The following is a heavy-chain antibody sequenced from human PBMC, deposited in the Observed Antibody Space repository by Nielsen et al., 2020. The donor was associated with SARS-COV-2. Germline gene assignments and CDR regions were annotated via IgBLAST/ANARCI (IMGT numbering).Heavy chain of an antibody. J-gene: IGHJ5*02. Sequence: SVKVSCKASGGTFSSYAISWVRQAPGQGLEWMGGIIPIFGTANYAQKFQGRVTITADKSTSTAYMELSSLRSEDTAVYYCARSAYYYDSSGYSVLGRFDPWGQGTLVTVSS. CDR3: ARSAYYYDSSGYSVLGRFDP. D-gene: IGHD3-22*01. CDR1: GGTFSSYA. CDR2: IIPIFGTA. V-gene: IGHV1-69*06.